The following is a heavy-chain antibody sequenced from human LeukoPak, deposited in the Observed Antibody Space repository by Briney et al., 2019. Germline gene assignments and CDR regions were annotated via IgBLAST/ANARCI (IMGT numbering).Heavy chain of an antibody. CDR2: ISAYNGIT. D-gene: IGHD6-13*01. CDR3: ARDRGLRATAGTRLDY. CDR1: GYTFTSYG. J-gene: IGHJ4*02. Sequence: ASVKVSCKASGYTFTSYGITWVRQAPGQGLEWMGWISAYNGITNSAQKFQGRVTMTTDTASTTGYMELRSLTPDDTALYYCARDRGLRATAGTRLDYWGQGTPVTVSS. V-gene: IGHV1-18*01.